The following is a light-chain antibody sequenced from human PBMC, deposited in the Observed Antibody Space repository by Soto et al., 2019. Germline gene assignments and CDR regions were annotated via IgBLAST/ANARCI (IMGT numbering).Light chain of an antibody. CDR1: QSIRSW. J-gene: IGKJ2*01. Sequence: DIQMTQSPSTLSASVGDRVTITCRASQSIRSWLAWYQQKPGKAPKVLIYDVSSSESGVPSRFSGSGSGTEFPLTISSLQPDDFATYYCQEYDSYSSTFGQGTKLQIK. CDR2: DVS. V-gene: IGKV1-5*01. CDR3: QEYDSYSST.